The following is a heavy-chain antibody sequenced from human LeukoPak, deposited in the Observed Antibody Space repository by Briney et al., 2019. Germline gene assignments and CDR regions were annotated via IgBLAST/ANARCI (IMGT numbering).Heavy chain of an antibody. CDR3: GEGSSGWYAY. V-gene: IGHV3-30*03. CDR1: GFTFSSYG. Sequence: GGSLRLSCVASGFTFSSYGMHWVRQAPGKGLEWVAVISHDGSNKYYADSVKGRFTISRDNSKNTVYLQMNSLRAEDTAVYYRGEGSSGWYAYWGQGILVTVSS. D-gene: IGHD6-19*01. J-gene: IGHJ4*02. CDR2: ISHDGSNK.